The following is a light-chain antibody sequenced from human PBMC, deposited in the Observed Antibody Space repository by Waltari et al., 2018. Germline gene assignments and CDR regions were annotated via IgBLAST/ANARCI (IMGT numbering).Light chain of an antibody. J-gene: IGLJ1*01. Sequence: QSALTQPASVSGSPGQSLTIPCPGSSTDVGAYNFFSWYPQHPGKVPKLLLYDVGNRPSGISHRFSASKSGNTASLTISGLQEEDEGEYYCSSYTTSTTLLFGTGTRLTVL. CDR2: DVG. V-gene: IGLV2-14*01. CDR3: SSYTTSTTLL. CDR1: STDVGAYNF.